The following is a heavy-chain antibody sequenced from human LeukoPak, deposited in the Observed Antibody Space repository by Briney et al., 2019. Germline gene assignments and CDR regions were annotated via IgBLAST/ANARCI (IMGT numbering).Heavy chain of an antibody. CDR2: IYYSGST. D-gene: IGHD6-13*01. J-gene: IGHJ5*02. V-gene: IGHV4-31*03. CDR3: ARFHSSSLSWFDP. Sequence: SQTLSLTCTVSGGSISSGGYYWSWIRQHPGKGLEWIGYIYYSGSTYYNPSLKSRVTISVDTSKNQFSLKLSSVTAADTAVYYCARFHSSSLSWFDPWGQGTLVTVSS. CDR1: GGSISSGGYY.